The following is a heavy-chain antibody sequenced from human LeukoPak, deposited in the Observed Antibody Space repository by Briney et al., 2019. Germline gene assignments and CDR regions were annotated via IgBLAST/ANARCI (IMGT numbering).Heavy chain of an antibody. CDR1: GFTLSSYS. CDR2: ISYNGGST. CDR3: ARVGDYSAFQFDY. J-gene: IGHJ4*02. Sequence: PGGSLRLSCAASGFTLSSYSMHWVRQAPGKGLEFVSGISYNGGSTYYANSVKGRFTISRDNPKNTLYLQMGSLRAEDTAVYYCARVGDYSAFQFDYWGQGTLVTVSP. V-gene: IGHV3-64*01. D-gene: IGHD3-16*01.